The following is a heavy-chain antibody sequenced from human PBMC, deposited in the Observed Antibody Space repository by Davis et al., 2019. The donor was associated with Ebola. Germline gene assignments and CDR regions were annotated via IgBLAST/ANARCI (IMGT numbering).Heavy chain of an antibody. CDR2: IYSGGST. J-gene: IGHJ4*02. V-gene: IGHV3-66*01. D-gene: IGHD5-12*01. CDR1: GFTFSSYW. Sequence: GESLKISCAASGFTFSSYWMSWVRQAPGKGLEWVSVIYSGGSTYYADSVKGRFTISRDNSKNTMYLQMNSLRAEDTAVYYCARARAYSYGSDFDYWGQGTLVTVSS. CDR3: ARARAYSYGSDFDY.